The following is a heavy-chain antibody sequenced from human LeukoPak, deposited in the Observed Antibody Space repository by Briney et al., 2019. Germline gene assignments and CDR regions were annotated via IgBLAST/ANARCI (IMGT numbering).Heavy chain of an antibody. Sequence: PSETLSLTCTVSGGSISSYYWSWIRQPPGKGREWIGYIYDSGNTNYNPSLKSRVSISIDTSKNQFSLQLSSVTAADTAVYYCARDRDSSGLRDFDLWGRSTLVTVSA. J-gene: IGHJ2*01. D-gene: IGHD3-22*01. CDR3: ARDRDSSGLRDFDL. CDR2: IYDSGNT. V-gene: IGHV4-59*01. CDR1: GGSISSYY.